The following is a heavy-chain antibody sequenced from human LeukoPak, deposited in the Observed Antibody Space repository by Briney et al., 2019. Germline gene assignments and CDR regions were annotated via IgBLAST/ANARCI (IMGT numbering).Heavy chain of an antibody. J-gene: IGHJ3*01. D-gene: IGHD6-13*01. CDR3: ARISSSNWYNERGAFDV. Sequence: SETLSLTCTVSGGSISSYYWSWVRQPPGKGLDWIGFVYYTGSTNYSPSLKSRVTISVDTSKNQFSLKLRSVTAADTAVYYCARISSSNWYNERGAFDVWGQGTMVTVSS. CDR2: VYYTGST. CDR1: GGSISSYY. V-gene: IGHV4-59*01.